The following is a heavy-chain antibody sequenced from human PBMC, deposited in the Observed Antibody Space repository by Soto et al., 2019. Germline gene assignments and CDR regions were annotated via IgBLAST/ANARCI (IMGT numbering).Heavy chain of an antibody. Sequence: QVQLQESGPGLVKPSGTLSLTCAVSGGSISSSNWWSWVRQPPGKGLEWIGEIYRSGSTNYNPSLMSRFTRSVNKSRNHFSLKLSSVTAADTAVYCCARAQRSTLHFDYWGQGTLVTVSS. J-gene: IGHJ4*02. CDR1: GGSISSSNW. CDR3: ARAQRSTLHFDY. V-gene: IGHV4-4*01. CDR2: IYRSGST. D-gene: IGHD2-15*01.